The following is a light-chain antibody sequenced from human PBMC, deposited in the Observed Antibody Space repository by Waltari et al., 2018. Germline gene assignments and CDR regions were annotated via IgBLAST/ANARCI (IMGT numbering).Light chain of an antibody. J-gene: IGLJ2*01. CDR1: SSDISDYNF. V-gene: IGLV2-14*03. Sequence: QPALTQPASMSGSPGQSVTISCTGPSSDISDYNFFSWYQQHPGKGPKLIIYYVTNRASGVSNRFSGSKSGNRASLTISGLQAEDEADYYCSAYISRSISYVIFGGGTKLTVL. CDR2: YVT. CDR3: SAYISRSISYVI.